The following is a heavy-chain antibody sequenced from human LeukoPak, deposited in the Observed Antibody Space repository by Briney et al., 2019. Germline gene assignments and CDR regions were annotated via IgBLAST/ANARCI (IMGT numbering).Heavy chain of an antibody. CDR2: IYYSGST. J-gene: IGHJ4*02. D-gene: IGHD5-12*01. CDR1: GGSISSGDYY. CDR3: ARAITSGYDYFDY. Sequence: SETLSLTCTVSGGSISSGDYYWSWIRQPLGKGLEWIGYIYYSGSTYYNPSLKSRVTISVDTSKNQFSLKLSSVTAADTAVYYCARAITSGYDYFDYWGQGTLVTVSS. V-gene: IGHV4-30-4*01.